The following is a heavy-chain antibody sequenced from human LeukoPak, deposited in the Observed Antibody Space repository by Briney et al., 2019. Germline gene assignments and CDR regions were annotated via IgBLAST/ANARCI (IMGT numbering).Heavy chain of an antibody. D-gene: IGHD3-22*01. J-gene: IGHJ4*02. V-gene: IGHV3-23*01. CDR2: ISGSGGST. Sequence: GGSLRLSCAASGFTFSSYAMGWVRQAPGKGLEWVSAISGSGGSTYYADSVKGRFTISRDNSKNTLYLQMNSLRAEDTAVYYCAKDLVIVVVRPNYYFDYWGQGTLVTVSS. CDR1: GFTFSSYA. CDR3: AKDLVIVVVRPNYYFDY.